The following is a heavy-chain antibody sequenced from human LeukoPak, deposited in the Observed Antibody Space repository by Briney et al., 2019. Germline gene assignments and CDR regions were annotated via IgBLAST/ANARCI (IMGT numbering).Heavy chain of an antibody. V-gene: IGHV3-74*01. D-gene: IGHD3-9*01. J-gene: IGHJ6*02. CDR2: INGDGRNI. Sequence: PVGSLRLSCVASGFTFSSYWMHGVRQDPRKGLLWVSRINGDGRNINYADSVRGRFTFSRDNAKNTLYLQMNTLRVEDTAVYYCTRDLMDYDVSTGLHHYYMDVWGQGTTVTVSS. CDR1: GFTFSSYW. CDR3: TRDLMDYDVSTGLHHYYMDV.